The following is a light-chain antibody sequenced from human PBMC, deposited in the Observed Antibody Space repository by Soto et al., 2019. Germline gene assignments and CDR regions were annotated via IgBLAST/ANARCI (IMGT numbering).Light chain of an antibody. CDR1: TSDVGAYNY. Sequence: QSALTQPASVSGSPGQSIAISCTGTTSDVGAYNYVSWYQQHPGKAPKLMIYQVSNRPSGVSNRFSGSKSGNTASLTISGPQHEAEADYSCSSYTSSTTYVFGTGTKVTVL. J-gene: IGLJ1*01. V-gene: IGLV2-14*01. CDR2: QVS. CDR3: SSYTSSTTYV.